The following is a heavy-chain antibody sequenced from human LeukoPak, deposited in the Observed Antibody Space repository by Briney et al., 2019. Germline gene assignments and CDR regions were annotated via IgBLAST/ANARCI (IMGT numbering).Heavy chain of an antibody. D-gene: IGHD2-21*02. CDR3: ATGGGHYYDH. Sequence: GRSLRLSCAASGFSFSTYGMHWVRQAPGKGLEWVAVAYGDGSNKFYADSVKGRFTISKDISKSTLYVRMDNLRAEDTALYYCATGGGHYYDHWGQGTQVTVSS. CDR2: AYGDGSNK. V-gene: IGHV3-33*01. J-gene: IGHJ4*02. CDR1: GFSFSTYG.